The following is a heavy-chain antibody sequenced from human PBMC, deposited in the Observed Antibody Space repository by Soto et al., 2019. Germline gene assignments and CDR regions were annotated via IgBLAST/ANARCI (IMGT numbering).Heavy chain of an antibody. CDR2: IIPIFGTA. V-gene: IGHV1-69*06. D-gene: IGHD6-13*01. CDR1: GGTFSSYA. CDR3: ASLGYSSTPLYYYGMDV. J-gene: IGHJ6*02. Sequence: QVQLVQSGAEVKKPGSSVKVSCKASGGTFSSYAISWVRQAPGQGLEWMRGIIPIFGTANYAQKFQGRVTITADKSTSTAYMELSSLRSEDTAVYYCASLGYSSTPLYYYGMDVWGQGTTVTVSS.